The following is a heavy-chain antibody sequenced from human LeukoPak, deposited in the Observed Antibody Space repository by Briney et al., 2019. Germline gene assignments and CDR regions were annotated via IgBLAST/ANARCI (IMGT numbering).Heavy chain of an antibody. CDR2: INHSGST. D-gene: IGHD3-9*01. V-gene: IGHV4-34*01. J-gene: IGHJ4*02. Sequence: SETLSLTCAVYGGCFSGYYWSWIRQHPGKGLEWIGEINHSGSTNYNPSLKSRVTISVDTSKNQFSLKLSSVTAADTAVYYCARGRAFDIWGQGTLVTVSS. CDR1: GGCFSGYY. CDR3: ARGRAFDI.